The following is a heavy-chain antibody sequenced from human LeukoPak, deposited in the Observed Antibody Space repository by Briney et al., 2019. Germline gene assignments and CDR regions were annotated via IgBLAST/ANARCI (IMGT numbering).Heavy chain of an antibody. CDR2: IYPGDSDT. J-gene: IGHJ3*02. Sequence: GESLKISCKGSGYSFTSYWIGWVRHMPGKGLEWMVIIYPGDSDTRYSPSFQGQVTISADKPISTAYLQWSSLKASDTAMYYCARPNYDRTLDDAFDIWGQGTMVTVSS. D-gene: IGHD3-16*01. CDR3: ARPNYDRTLDDAFDI. CDR1: GYSFTSYW. V-gene: IGHV5-51*01.